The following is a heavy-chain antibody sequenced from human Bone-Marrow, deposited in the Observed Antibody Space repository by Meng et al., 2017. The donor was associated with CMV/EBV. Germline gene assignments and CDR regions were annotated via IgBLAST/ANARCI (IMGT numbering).Heavy chain of an antibody. D-gene: IGHD3-3*01. J-gene: IGHJ6*02. CDR2: INPNSGGT. CDR3: ARDRDFWRADGMDV. Sequence: ASVKVSCKASGYTFTGYYMHWVRQAPGQGLEWMGWINPNSGGTNYAQKFQGRVTMTRDTSISTAYMELSRLRSDDTAVYYCARDRDFWRADGMDVWGQGTTVTVSS. V-gene: IGHV1-2*02. CDR1: GYTFTGYY.